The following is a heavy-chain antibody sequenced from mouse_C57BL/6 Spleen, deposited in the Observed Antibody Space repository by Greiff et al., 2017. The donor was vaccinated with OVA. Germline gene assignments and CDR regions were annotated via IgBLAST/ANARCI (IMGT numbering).Heavy chain of an antibody. D-gene: IGHD1-1*01. CDR3: ASLTTVVAYYAMDY. CDR1: GFSLTSYG. V-gene: IGHV2-3*01. J-gene: IGHJ4*01. CDR2: IWGDGST. Sequence: VKLMESGPGLVAPSQSLSITCTVSGFSLTSYGVSWVRQPPGQGLEWLGVIWGDGSTTYHSALISSLSISKDNSKSQVFLKLNSLQTDDTATDYCASLTTVVAYYAMDYWGQGTSVTVSA.